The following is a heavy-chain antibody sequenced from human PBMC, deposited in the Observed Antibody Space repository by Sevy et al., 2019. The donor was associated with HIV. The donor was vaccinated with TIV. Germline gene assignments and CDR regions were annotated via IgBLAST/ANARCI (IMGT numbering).Heavy chain of an antibody. V-gene: IGHV3-30-3*01. CDR3: ARVRDSGYEFDY. CDR1: GFTFSSYA. Sequence: GGYLRLSCAASGFTFSSYAMHWVRQAPGKGLEWVAVISYDGSNKYYADSVKGRFTISRDNSKNTLYLQMNSLRAEDTAVYYCARVRDSGYEFDYWGQGTLVTVSS. D-gene: IGHD5-12*01. CDR2: ISYDGSNK. J-gene: IGHJ4*01.